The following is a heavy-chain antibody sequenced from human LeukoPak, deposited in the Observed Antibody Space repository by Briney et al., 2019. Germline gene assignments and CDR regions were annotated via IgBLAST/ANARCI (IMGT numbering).Heavy chain of an antibody. Sequence: GASVTVSCTVSGYTLTELSMHWVREAPGKGREGMGGFDPEDGETIYAQKFQGRVTITEDTSTDTAYMELSSLRSEDTAVYYCATVVDYYGSGSYDYWGQGTLVTVSS. CDR1: GYTLTELS. CDR3: ATVVDYYGSGSYDY. CDR2: FDPEDGET. V-gene: IGHV1-24*01. D-gene: IGHD3-10*01. J-gene: IGHJ4*02.